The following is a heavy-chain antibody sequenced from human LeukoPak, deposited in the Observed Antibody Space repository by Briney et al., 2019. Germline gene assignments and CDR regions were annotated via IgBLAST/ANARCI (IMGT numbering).Heavy chain of an antibody. J-gene: IGHJ4*02. CDR2: ISDDGSNK. D-gene: IGHD3-16*02. V-gene: IGHV3-30*18. CDR3: AKDLQNYDYVWGSYRPPGDY. Sequence: GGSLRLSCAASGFTFSSYVMHWVRQAPGKGLEWVAVISDDGSNKYYADSVKGRFTISRDNSKNTLYLQMNSLRAEDTAVYYCAKDLQNYDYVWGSYRPPGDYWGQGTLVTVSS. CDR1: GFTFSSYV.